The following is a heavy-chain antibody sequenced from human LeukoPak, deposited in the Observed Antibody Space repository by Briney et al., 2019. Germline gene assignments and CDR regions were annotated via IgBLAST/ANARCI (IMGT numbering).Heavy chain of an antibody. CDR2: IYSGGYT. J-gene: IGHJ4*02. CDR3: ARQRYYYDSSGPYFDY. CDR1: GFTISSNY. V-gene: IGHV3-53*01. Sequence: GGSLRLSCAASGFTISSNYMSWVRQGPGKGLEWVSPIYSGGYTYYADSVKGRFTISRDNSKNTLYLQMNSLRGEDAAVYYCARQRYYYDSSGPYFDYWGQGTLVTVSS. D-gene: IGHD3-22*01.